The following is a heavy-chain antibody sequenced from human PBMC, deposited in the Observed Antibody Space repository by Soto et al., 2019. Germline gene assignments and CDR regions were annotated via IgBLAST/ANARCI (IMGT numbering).Heavy chain of an antibody. CDR1: GFNFNNYG. J-gene: IGHJ6*02. V-gene: IGHV3-33*01. D-gene: IGHD6-13*01. CDR2: IWNDGNGY. CDR3: ARRQISPPTRGAASARGGMDV. Sequence: QVQLVESGGGVVQSGRSLRLSCAASGFNFNNYGMHWVRQAPGKGLEWVAVIWNDGNGYYYANSVKGRFTISRDNSKNTLYLQMSILRAEDTAVYYWARRQISPPTRGAASARGGMDVWGQGTTVTVSS.